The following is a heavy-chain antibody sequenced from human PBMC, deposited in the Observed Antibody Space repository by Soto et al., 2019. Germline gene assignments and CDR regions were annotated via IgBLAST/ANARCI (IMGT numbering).Heavy chain of an antibody. V-gene: IGHV1-3*01. CDR2: INAGNGNT. J-gene: IGHJ5*02. Sequence: ASVKVSCKASGYTFTSYAMHWVRQAPGQRLEWMGWINAGNGNTKYSQKFQGRVTITRDTSASTAYMKLSSLRSEDTAVYYCARSQIEMATISPWGQGTLVTVSS. D-gene: IGHD5-12*01. CDR3: ARSQIEMATISP. CDR1: GYTFTSYA.